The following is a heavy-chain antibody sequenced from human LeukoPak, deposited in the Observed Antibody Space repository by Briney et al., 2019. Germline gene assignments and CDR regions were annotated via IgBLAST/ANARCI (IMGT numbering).Heavy chain of an antibody. Sequence: GESLKISCKGSGYSFTTYWIGWVRQLPGKGLEWMGIIYPGDSDTRYSPSFQGQVTISADKSISTAYLQWTSLKASDTAMYYCARTQESSGWDFDYWGQGTLVTVSS. V-gene: IGHV5-51*01. CDR1: GYSFTTYW. J-gene: IGHJ4*02. CDR2: IYPGDSDT. D-gene: IGHD6-19*01. CDR3: ARTQESSGWDFDY.